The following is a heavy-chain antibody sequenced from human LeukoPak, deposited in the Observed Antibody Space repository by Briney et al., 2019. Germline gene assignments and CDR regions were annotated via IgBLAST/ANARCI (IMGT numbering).Heavy chain of an antibody. Sequence: SETLSLTCTVSGGSISSYYWSWLRQPPGKGLEWIGYIYYSGSTNYNPSLKSRVTISVDTSKNQFSLKLSSVTAADTAVYYCARASYYDSSGNPFDYWGQGTLVTVSS. CDR2: IYYSGST. V-gene: IGHV4-59*01. J-gene: IGHJ4*02. CDR1: GGSISSYY. D-gene: IGHD3-22*01. CDR3: ARASYYDSSGNPFDY.